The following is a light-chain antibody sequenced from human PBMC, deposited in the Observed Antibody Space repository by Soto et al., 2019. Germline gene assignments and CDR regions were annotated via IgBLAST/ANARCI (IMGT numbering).Light chain of an antibody. V-gene: IGKV1-9*01. CDR1: QGISSF. J-gene: IGKJ4*01. Sequence: DIQLTQSPSFLSASVGDRVTITCRASQGISSFLAWYQQKPGKAPKLLIYAASILQSEVPSRFSGSGSGTEFTLTISSLQPDDFATYYCQQVNSYPLTFGGGTKVDIK. CDR3: QQVNSYPLT. CDR2: AAS.